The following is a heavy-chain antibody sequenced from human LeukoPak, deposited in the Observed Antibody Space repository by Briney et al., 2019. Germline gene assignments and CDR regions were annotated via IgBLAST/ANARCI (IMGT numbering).Heavy chain of an antibody. CDR1: GGSFSNYY. D-gene: IGHD5-24*01. V-gene: IGHV4-34*01. Sequence: SETLSLTCAVYGGSFSNYYWSWIRQPPGKGLEWIGDIYHTGSTTYNPSLKSRVTVSVDTSKNQFSLKLSSVTAADTAVYYCARARRGWLQFSYYFDYWGQGTLVTVSS. CDR2: IYHTGST. J-gene: IGHJ4*02. CDR3: ARARRGWLQFSYYFDY.